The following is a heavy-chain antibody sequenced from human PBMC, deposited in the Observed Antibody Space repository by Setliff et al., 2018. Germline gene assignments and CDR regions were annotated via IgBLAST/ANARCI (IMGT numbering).Heavy chain of an antibody. CDR1: GGTFSSYG. J-gene: IGHJ6*03. V-gene: IGHV1-69*05. Sequence: SVKVSCKASGGTFSSYGISWVRPAPGQGLEWMGGTIPIFGTANYAQKFQGRLTITTVGSTSTAYMELSSLRPEDTAMYYCAREEVIVMTVNNYYYYMDVWGKGTTVTVSS. D-gene: IGHD2-21*02. CDR2: TIPIFGTA. CDR3: AREEVIVMTVNNYYYYMDV.